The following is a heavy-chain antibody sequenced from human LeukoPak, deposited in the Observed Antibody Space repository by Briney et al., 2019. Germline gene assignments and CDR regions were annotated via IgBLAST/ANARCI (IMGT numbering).Heavy chain of an antibody. CDR2: IHYTGET. CDR3: ARDIYGSGYGYFDQ. D-gene: IGHD3-10*01. V-gene: IGHV4-59*01. Sequence: SQTLSLTCSVSGVSMSTYFWSWIRQPPGKGLEWLAFIHYTGETNYNPSLRSRLTISVDTSKNQFSLRLSSLTAADTAIYCCARDIYGSGYGYFDQWGQGALVTVSS. J-gene: IGHJ4*02. CDR1: GVSMSTYF.